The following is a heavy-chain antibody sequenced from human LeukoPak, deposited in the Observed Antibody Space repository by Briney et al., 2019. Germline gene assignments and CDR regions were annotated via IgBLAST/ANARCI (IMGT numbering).Heavy chain of an antibody. CDR1: GYTFTNYD. J-gene: IGHJ3*02. V-gene: IGHV1-18*01. CDR3: ARESRPVVGPTIVFDI. D-gene: IGHD1-26*01. CDR2: ISAYNGNT. Sequence: PSVKVSCKASGYTFTNYDINWVRQAPGQGLEWMGWISAYNGNTNYAQNLQGRVTMTTDTSTNTAYMDLRNLRSDDTAVYYCARESRPVVGPTIVFDIWGQGTMVTVSS.